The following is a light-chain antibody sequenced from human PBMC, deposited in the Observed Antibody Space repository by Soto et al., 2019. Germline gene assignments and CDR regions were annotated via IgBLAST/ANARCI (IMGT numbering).Light chain of an antibody. V-gene: IGKV3-15*01. Sequence: EVVMTQSPATLSVSPGERVTLSCRASQSINAHLAWYQQKPGQPPRLLIHGASTRATGIPARFSGSGFGTDFILTISSLQSGDFAVYYCQHYDTWLWTFGQGTKVEIQ. CDR3: QHYDTWLWT. J-gene: IGKJ1*01. CDR2: GAS. CDR1: QSINAH.